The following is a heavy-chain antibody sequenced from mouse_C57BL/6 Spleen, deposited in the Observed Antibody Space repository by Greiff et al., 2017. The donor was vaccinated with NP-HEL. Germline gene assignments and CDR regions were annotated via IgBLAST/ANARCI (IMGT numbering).Heavy chain of an antibody. CDR2: INPSSGYT. D-gene: IGHD1-1*01. J-gene: IGHJ1*03. CDR3: ARCYYDWYFDV. V-gene: IGHV1-4*01. CDR1: GYTFTSYT. Sequence: VQLVESGAELARPGASVKMSCKASGYTFTSYTMHWVKQRPGQGLEWIGYINPSSGYTKYNQKFKDKATLTADKSSSTAYMQLSSLTSEDSAVYYCARCYYDWYFDVWGTGTTVTVSS.